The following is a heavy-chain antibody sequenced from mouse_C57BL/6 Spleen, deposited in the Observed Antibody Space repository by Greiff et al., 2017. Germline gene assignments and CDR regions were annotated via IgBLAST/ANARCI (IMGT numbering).Heavy chain of an antibody. V-gene: IGHV1-62-2*01. Sequence: QVQLQQPGAELVKPGASVKLSCKASGYTFTEYTIHWVKQRSGQGLEWIGWFYPGSGSIKYNEKFKDKATLTADKSSSTVYMELSRLTSEDSAVYFCARHEDITTVVATDWYFDVWGTGTTVTVSS. CDR2: FYPGSGSI. J-gene: IGHJ1*03. CDR1: GYTFTEYT. D-gene: IGHD1-1*01. CDR3: ARHEDITTVVATDWYFDV.